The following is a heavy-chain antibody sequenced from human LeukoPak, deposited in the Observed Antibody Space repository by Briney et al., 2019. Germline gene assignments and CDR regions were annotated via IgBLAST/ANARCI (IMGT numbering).Heavy chain of an antibody. Sequence: SETLSLTCTVSGYSISSGYYWGWIRQPPGKGLEWIGNIYHSGSTYYNPSLKSRVTISVDTSKNQFSLELSSVTAADTAVYYCARWFDWYSDLWGRGTLVTVSS. V-gene: IGHV4-38-2*02. CDR2: IYHSGST. CDR1: GYSISSGYY. J-gene: IGHJ2*01. CDR3: ARWFDWYSDL. D-gene: IGHD3-10*01.